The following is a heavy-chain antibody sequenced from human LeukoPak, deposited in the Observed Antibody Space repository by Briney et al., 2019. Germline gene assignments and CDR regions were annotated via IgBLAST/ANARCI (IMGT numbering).Heavy chain of an antibody. CDR1: GYTFTSYG. D-gene: IGHD6-19*01. Sequence: ASVKVSRKASGYTFTSYGISWVRQAPGQGLEWMGWISAYNGNTNYAQKLQGRVTMTTDTSTSTAYMELRSLRSDDTAVYYCARVDISGWYNYFDYWGRGTLVTVSS. J-gene: IGHJ4*02. CDR3: ARVDISGWYNYFDY. V-gene: IGHV1-18*01. CDR2: ISAYNGNT.